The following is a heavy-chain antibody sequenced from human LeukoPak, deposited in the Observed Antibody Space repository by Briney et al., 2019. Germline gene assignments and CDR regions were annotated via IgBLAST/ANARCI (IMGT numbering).Heavy chain of an antibody. D-gene: IGHD2-2*01. CDR2: VNHSGST. J-gene: IGHJ5*02. CDR3: ARVLSIVVVPGATFWFDP. V-gene: IGHV4-34*01. CDR1: GGSFSGYF. Sequence: SETLSLTSAVYGGSFSGYFWSWIRQPPGKGLDWIGDVNHSGSTNYNPSLKSRVTISVDTSKNQFSLKLSSVTAADTAVYHCARVLSIVVVPGATFWFDPWGQGTLVTVSS.